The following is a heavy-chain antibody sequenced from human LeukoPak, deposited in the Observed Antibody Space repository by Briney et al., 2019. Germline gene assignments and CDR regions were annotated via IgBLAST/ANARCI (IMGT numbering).Heavy chain of an antibody. CDR2: IIPIFGTA. CDR1: GGTFSSYA. CDR3: ARAGGSCYSRCFDY. Sequence: ASVKVSCKASGGTFSSYAISWVRQAPGQGLEWMGGIIPIFGTANYAQKFQGRVTITADKSTSTAYMELSSLRSEDTAVYYCARAGGSCYSRCFDYWGQGTLVTVSS. V-gene: IGHV1-69*06. J-gene: IGHJ4*02. D-gene: IGHD2-15*01.